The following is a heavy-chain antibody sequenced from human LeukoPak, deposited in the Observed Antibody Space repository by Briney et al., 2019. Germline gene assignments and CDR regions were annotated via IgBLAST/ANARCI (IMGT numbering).Heavy chain of an antibody. CDR2: ANPSGGST. CDR1: GYTFTSYY. D-gene: IGHD3-22*01. J-gene: IGHJ4*02. CDR3: ARDPPRHDSSGYYSADYFDY. Sequence: ASVKVSCKASGYTFTSYYMHWVRQAPGQGLEWMGIANPSGGSTRYAQKFQGRVTMTRDMSTSTVYMELSSLISEDTAVYYCARDPPRHDSSGYYSADYFDYWGQGTLVTVSS. V-gene: IGHV1-46*01.